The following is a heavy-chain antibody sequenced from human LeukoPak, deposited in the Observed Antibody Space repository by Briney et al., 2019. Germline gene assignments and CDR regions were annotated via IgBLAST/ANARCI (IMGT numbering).Heavy chain of an antibody. D-gene: IGHD3-3*02. CDR1: GGSFSGYY. CDR2: INHSGST. CDR3: ARHFRGSWYFDY. V-gene: IGHV4-34*01. J-gene: IGHJ4*02. Sequence: SETLSLTCAVYGGSFSGYYWSWIRQPPGKGLEWIGEINHSGSTNYNPSLKSRVTISVDTSKNQFSLKLSSVTAADTAVYYCARHFRGSWYFDYWGQGTLVTVSS.